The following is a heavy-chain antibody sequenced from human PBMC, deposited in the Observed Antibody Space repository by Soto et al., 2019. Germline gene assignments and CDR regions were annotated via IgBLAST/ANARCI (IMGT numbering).Heavy chain of an antibody. J-gene: IGHJ4*02. D-gene: IGHD3-3*01. V-gene: IGHV3-48*02. CDR1: GFTFSSYW. CDR2: ISSSSSTI. Sequence: PGGSLRLSCAASGFTFSSYWMSWVRQAPGKGLEWVSYISSSSSTIYYADSVKGRFTISRDNAKNSLYLQMNSLRDEDTAVYYCARGAGYYEFWSGYYTPYYFDDWGQGTRVTVSS. CDR3: ARGAGYYEFWSGYYTPYYFDD.